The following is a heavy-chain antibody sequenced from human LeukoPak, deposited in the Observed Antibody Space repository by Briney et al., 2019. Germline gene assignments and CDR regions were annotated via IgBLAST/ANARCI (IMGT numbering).Heavy chain of an antibody. Sequence: GASVKVSCKASGYTFTGYYMHWVRQAPGQGLEWMGWINPNSGGTNYAQKFQGRVTMTRDTSTSTAYMELSRLRSDDTAVYYCARVLPPASYYDSSGPDNWGQGTLVTVSS. CDR1: GYTFTGYY. CDR3: ARVLPPASYYDSSGPDN. CDR2: INPNSGGT. V-gene: IGHV1-2*02. D-gene: IGHD3-22*01. J-gene: IGHJ4*02.